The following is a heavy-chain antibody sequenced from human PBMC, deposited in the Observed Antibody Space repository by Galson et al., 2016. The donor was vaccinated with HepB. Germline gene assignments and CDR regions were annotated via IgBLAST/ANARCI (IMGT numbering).Heavy chain of an antibody. CDR1: GFTFSSYW. CDR3: ARERTIGASFSSFDC. D-gene: IGHD3-3*01. J-gene: IGHJ4*02. CDR2: IKQDGSEK. V-gene: IGHV3-7*03. Sequence: SLRLSCAASGFTFSSYWMSWVRQAPGKGLEWVANIKQDGSEKYSVVSVKGRFTISRDNAKNSLYLQVNSLRAEDTAVYYCARERTIGASFSSFDCWGQGVLVTVSS.